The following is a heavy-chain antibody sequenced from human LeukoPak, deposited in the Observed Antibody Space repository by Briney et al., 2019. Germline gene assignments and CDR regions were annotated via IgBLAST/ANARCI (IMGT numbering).Heavy chain of an antibody. CDR3: ARRLQPHYYYYGMDV. J-gene: IGHJ6*02. V-gene: IGHV3-7*01. CDR1: GFTFSSYW. Sequence: PGGSLRLSCAASGFTFSSYWMGWVRQAPGKGLEWVANIKQDGSEKYYVDSVKGRFTISRDNAKNSLYLQMNSLRAEDTAVYYCARRLQPHYYYYGMDVWGQGTTVTVSS. CDR2: IKQDGSEK.